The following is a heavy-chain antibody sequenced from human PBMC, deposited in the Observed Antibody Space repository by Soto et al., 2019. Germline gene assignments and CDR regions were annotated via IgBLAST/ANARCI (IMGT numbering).Heavy chain of an antibody. D-gene: IGHD4-4*01. CDR2: IYYSGST. V-gene: IGHV4-59*01. CDR3: ARGIDDYSKKLSVDWFDP. J-gene: IGHJ5*02. CDR1: GGSISVYY. Sequence: PSETLSLTCTVSGGSISVYYWSWIRQPPGKGLEWIGYIYYSGSTNYNPSLKSRVTISVDTSKNQFSLKLSSVTAADTAVYYCARGIDDYSKKLSVDWFDPWGQGTLVTVSS.